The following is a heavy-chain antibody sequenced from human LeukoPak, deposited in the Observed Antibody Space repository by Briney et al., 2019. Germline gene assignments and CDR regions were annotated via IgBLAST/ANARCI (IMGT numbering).Heavy chain of an antibody. Sequence: SETLSLTCTVSGGSISDYYWSWIRQPPGKRLEWIGYIHYSGSTNYNASLKSRVTISVDTSKNQFSLKLNSVTAADTAVYYCARRIPATTADIWGQGTMVTVSS. CDR3: ARRIPATTADI. J-gene: IGHJ3*02. CDR1: GGSISDYY. D-gene: IGHD1-1*01. CDR2: IHYSGST. V-gene: IGHV4-59*08.